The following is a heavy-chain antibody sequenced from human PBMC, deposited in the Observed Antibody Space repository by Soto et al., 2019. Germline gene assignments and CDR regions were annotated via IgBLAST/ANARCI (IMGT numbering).Heavy chain of an antibody. J-gene: IGHJ5*02. V-gene: IGHV1-69*13. CDR1: GGTFSSYA. D-gene: IGHD6-13*01. Sequence: GASVKVSCKASGGTFSSYAISWVRQAPGQGLEWMGGIIPIFGTANYAQKFQGRVTITADESTSTAYMELSSLRSEDTAVYYCAREQAAAGTCWFDPWGQGTLVTVSS. CDR3: AREQAAAGTCWFDP. CDR2: IIPIFGTA.